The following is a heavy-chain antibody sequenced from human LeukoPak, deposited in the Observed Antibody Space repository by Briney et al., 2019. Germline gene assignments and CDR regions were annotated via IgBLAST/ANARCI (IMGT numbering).Heavy chain of an antibody. CDR1: GYTFTTYG. D-gene: IGHD3-22*01. CDR2: ISAYNGNT. Sequence: ASVKVSCKASGYTFTTYGISWVRQAPGQGLEWMGWISAYNGNTNYAQKLQGRVTMTTDTSTSTAYMELRSLRSDDTAVYYCARVFHGSSGYYPYYFDYWGQGTLVTVSS. V-gene: IGHV1-18*01. CDR3: ARVFHGSSGYYPYYFDY. J-gene: IGHJ4*02.